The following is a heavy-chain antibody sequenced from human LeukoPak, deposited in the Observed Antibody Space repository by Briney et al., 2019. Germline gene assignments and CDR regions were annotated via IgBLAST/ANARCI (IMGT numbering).Heavy chain of an antibody. CDR3: ARDKAHSYGRYFDP. D-gene: IGHD5-18*01. CDR1: GGSISTYY. V-gene: IGHV4-59*01. Sequence: SETLSLTCSVAGGSISTYYGNWIRQTPGKGLEWIGHISYGNTDYNPSLKSRVTISVDTSKNQFSLKLTSVTAADTAVYYCARDKAHSYGRYFDPWGQGALVIVSS. CDR2: ISYGNT. J-gene: IGHJ5*02.